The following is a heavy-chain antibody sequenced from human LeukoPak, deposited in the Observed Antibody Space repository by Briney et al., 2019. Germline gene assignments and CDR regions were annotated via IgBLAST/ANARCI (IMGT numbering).Heavy chain of an antibody. D-gene: IGHD3-10*01. J-gene: IGHJ6*03. CDR1: GFTFSSYE. CDR2: ISSSGSTI. Sequence: SGGSLRLSCAASGFTFSSYEMNWVRQAPGKGLEWVSYISSSGSTIYYADSVKGRFTISRDNAKNSLYLQMNSLRAEDTAVYYCARDNGWFGELHYYYNYYMDVWGKGTTVTVSS. CDR3: ARDNGWFGELHYYYNYYMDV. V-gene: IGHV3-48*03.